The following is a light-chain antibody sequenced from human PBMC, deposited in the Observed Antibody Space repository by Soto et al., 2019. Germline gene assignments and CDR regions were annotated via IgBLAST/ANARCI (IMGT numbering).Light chain of an antibody. Sequence: QSVLTHPPSASGTPGQRVTISCSGTSSNIGSNTVNWYQQLPETAPKLLIYSNNDRPSGVPDRFSGSKSGTSASLAISGLQSDDEADYFCAAWDDSLNVYVFGTGTKLTVL. CDR3: AAWDDSLNVYV. CDR2: SNN. V-gene: IGLV1-44*01. CDR1: SSNIGSNT. J-gene: IGLJ1*01.